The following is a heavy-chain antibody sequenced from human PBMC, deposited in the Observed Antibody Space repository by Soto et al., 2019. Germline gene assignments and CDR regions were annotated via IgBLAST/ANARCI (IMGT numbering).Heavy chain of an antibody. Sequence: SETLSLTCTVSGGSISSYYWSWIRQPPGKGLEWIGYIYYSGSTNYNPSLKSRVTISVDTSKNQFSLKLSSVTAPDTAVYYCARMEWLLGNWFDPWGQGTRVTSPQ. J-gene: IGHJ5*02. V-gene: IGHV4-59*01. CDR1: GGSISSYY. CDR2: IYYSGST. CDR3: ARMEWLLGNWFDP. D-gene: IGHD3-3*01.